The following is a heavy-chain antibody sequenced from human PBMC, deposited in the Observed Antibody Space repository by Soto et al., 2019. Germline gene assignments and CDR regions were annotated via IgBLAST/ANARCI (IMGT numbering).Heavy chain of an antibody. J-gene: IGHJ6*02. Sequence: QVQLVQSGAEVKKPGSSVKVSCKASGGTFSSYAISWVRQAPGQGLEWMGGIIPIFGTANYAQKFQGRVTITADESTSTAYMELSSLRSEDTAVYYCARVSRDRDDFWSGYYYYYGMDVWGQGTTVTVSS. CDR1: GGTFSSYA. CDR2: IIPIFGTA. V-gene: IGHV1-69*12. D-gene: IGHD3-3*01. CDR3: ARVSRDRDDFWSGYYYYYGMDV.